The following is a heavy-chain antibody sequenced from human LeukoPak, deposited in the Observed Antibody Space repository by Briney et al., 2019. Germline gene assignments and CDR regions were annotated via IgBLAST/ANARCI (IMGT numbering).Heavy chain of an antibody. V-gene: IGHV3-30-3*01. J-gene: IGHJ4*02. CDR3: ARGNDILTGYSPAGY. D-gene: IGHD3-9*01. Sequence: GGSLRLSCAASGFTFSSYAMHWVRQAPGKGLEWVAVMSYDGSNKYYADSVKGRFTISRDNSKNTLYLQMNSLRAEDTAVYYCARGNDILTGYSPAGYWGQGTLVTVSS. CDR2: MSYDGSNK. CDR1: GFTFSSYA.